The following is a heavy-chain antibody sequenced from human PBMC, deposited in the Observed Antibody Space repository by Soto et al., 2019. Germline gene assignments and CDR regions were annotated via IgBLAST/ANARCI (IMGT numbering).Heavy chain of an antibody. Sequence: ASVKVSCKASGYTFTGYYMHWVRQAPGQGLEWMGWINPNSGGTNYAQKFQGRVTMTRDTSISTAYMELSRLRSDDTAVYYCEREERSGSYSNWLDPWGQGTLVTVYS. J-gene: IGHJ5*02. CDR3: EREERSGSYSNWLDP. V-gene: IGHV1-2*02. CDR1: GYTFTGYY. D-gene: IGHD1-26*01. CDR2: INPNSGGT.